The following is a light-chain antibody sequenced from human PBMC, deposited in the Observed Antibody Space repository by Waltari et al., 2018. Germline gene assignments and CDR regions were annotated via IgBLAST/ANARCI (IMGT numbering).Light chain of an antibody. J-gene: IGLJ3*02. CDR2: VNSDGSH. CDR1: SGHSSNI. V-gene: IGLV4-69*01. CDR3: QTGGHGTWV. Sequence: QLVLTQSPSASASLGASVKLTCTLSSGHSSNIIAWLQQQPEKGPRYLMKVNSDGSHSKGDDIPDRFSGSSSGGERYLTISSVRSEDEADYYCQTGGHGTWVFGGGTTLTVL.